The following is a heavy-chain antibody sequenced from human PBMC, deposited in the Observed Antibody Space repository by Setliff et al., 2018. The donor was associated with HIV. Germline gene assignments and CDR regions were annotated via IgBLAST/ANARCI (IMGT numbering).Heavy chain of an antibody. CDR3: ARGWESRYQLLPGPFDY. V-gene: IGHV1-3*04. Sequence: ASVKVSCKTSGYSFSSHPIHWVRQAPGQRPEWMGWIKTGNGDTQYPQKFRDRVTITRDTSADTVYMELSSLRSEDTAVYYCARGWESRYQLLPGPFDYWGQGTLVTVSS. CDR2: IKTGNGDT. J-gene: IGHJ4*02. CDR1: GYSFSSHP. D-gene: IGHD2-2*01.